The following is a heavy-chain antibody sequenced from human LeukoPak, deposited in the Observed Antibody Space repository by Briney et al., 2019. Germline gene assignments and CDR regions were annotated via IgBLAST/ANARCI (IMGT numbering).Heavy chain of an antibody. V-gene: IGHV4-39*01. CDR1: GGYISDSTYS. CDR2: IHYSGSA. D-gene: IGHD6-25*01. Sequence: PSETLSLTCSVSGGYISDSTYSWGWIRQPPGKGLEWFASIHYSGSAYYNPSLESRITMSVDTSKDQFSLKLSSVTAADTAVYYCARHNQQQRLYLYHPSGFDYWGQGTLVTVSS. J-gene: IGHJ4*02. CDR3: ARHNQQQRLYLYHPSGFDY.